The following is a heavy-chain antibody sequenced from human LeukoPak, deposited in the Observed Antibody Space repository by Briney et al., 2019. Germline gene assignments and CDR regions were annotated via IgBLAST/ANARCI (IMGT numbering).Heavy chain of an antibody. Sequence: GGSLRLSCAASGFTFSGSAMHWVRQASGKGLEWVGRIRSKANSYATAYAASVKGMFTISRDDSKNTAYLQMNSLKTEDTAVYYCTRVAPYYYDSSGSGDYWGQGTLVTVSS. D-gene: IGHD3-22*01. V-gene: IGHV3-73*01. CDR2: IRSKANSYAT. CDR3: TRVAPYYYDSSGSGDY. CDR1: GFTFSGSA. J-gene: IGHJ4*02.